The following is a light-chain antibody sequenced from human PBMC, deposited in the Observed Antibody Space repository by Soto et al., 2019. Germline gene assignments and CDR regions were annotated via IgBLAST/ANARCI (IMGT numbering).Light chain of an antibody. J-gene: IGLJ1*01. V-gene: IGLV2-14*01. CDR1: SSDVGTYKF. Sequence: QSALTQPASVSGSLGQSITISCTGSSSDVGTYKFVSWYQQHPGKAPKLMIYEITNRPSGVSDRFSGSKSGNTASLTISGLQAEDEADYYCSSKRDSSTLFVFGTGTKLTVL. CDR2: EIT. CDR3: SSKRDSSTLFV.